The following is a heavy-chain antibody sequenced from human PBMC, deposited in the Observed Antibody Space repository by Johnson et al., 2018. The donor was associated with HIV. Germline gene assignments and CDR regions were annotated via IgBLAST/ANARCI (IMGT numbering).Heavy chain of an antibody. Sequence: QVQLVESGGGVVQPGRSLRLSCAASGFAFSRFAMHWVRQVTDKGLEWVAAISFDGYNKYYADSVKGRFTISIDNSKNKLYLQMNSLRAEDTAVYYCAKVLIVATGERAFDIWGQGTMVTVSS. CDR3: AKVLIVATGERAFDI. CDR2: ISFDGYNK. V-gene: IGHV3-30*18. CDR1: GFAFSRFA. J-gene: IGHJ3*02. D-gene: IGHD5-12*01.